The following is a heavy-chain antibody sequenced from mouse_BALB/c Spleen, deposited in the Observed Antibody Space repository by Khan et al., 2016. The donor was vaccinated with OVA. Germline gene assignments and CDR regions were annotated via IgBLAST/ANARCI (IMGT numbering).Heavy chain of an antibody. Sequence: QVQLKESGPGLVQPSQSLSITCTVSGFSLPNYSVHWVRQSPGKGLEWLGVIWSAGSTDYNEAFISRLTISKDNSRSQVFFKMNNLQPNDTAIYYCARRGYDYGRGALFAYGGQGTLVTVSA. CDR1: GFSLPNYS. CDR3: ARRGYDYGRGALFAY. J-gene: IGHJ3*01. V-gene: IGHV2-2*02. D-gene: IGHD2-4*01. CDR2: IWSAGST.